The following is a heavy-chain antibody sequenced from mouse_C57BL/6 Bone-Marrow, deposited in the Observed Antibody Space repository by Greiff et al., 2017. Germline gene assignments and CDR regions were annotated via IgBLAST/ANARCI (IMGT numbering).Heavy chain of an antibody. CDR1: GYTFTTYP. D-gene: IGHD2-1*01. CDR3: ARGGNYGGYCFDY. J-gene: IGHJ2*01. V-gene: IGHV1-47*01. Sequence: VQLQQSGAELVKPGASVKMSCKASGYTFTTYPIEWMKQNHGKSLEWIGNFHPYNDDTKYNEKFKGKATLTVEKSSSTVYLELSRLTSDDAAAYYCARGGNYGGYCFDYWGQGTTLTVSS. CDR2: FHPYNDDT.